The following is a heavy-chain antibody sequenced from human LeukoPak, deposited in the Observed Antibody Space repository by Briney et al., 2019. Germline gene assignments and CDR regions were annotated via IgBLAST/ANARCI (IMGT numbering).Heavy chain of an antibody. J-gene: IGHJ3*01. CDR2: ISSSSSYI. CDR1: GFTFSSYS. D-gene: IGHD3-10*01. CDR3: ARPGGYAFDL. Sequence: GGSLRLSCAASGFTFSSYSMNWVRQAPGKGLEWVSSISSSSSYIYYADSVKGRLTLSRDNSKNALYLQMNSLRPADTAVYYCARPGGYAFDLWGQGTMVTVSS. V-gene: IGHV3-21*01.